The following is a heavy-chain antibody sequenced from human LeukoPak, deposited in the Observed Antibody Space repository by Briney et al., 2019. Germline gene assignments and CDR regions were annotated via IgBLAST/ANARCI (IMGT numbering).Heavy chain of an antibody. CDR2: INRSGNT. CDR3: ARVLEGSSGQHWYFDL. J-gene: IGHJ2*01. V-gene: IGHV4-34*01. CDR1: GGSFSGYY. D-gene: IGHD6-19*01. Sequence: PSETLSLTCTVYGGSFSGYYWSWIRQPPGKGLEWIGEINRSGNTNYNPSLKSRVTISVDTSKNQFSLRLSSVTAADTAVYYCARVLEGSSGQHWYFDLWGRGTLVTVSS.